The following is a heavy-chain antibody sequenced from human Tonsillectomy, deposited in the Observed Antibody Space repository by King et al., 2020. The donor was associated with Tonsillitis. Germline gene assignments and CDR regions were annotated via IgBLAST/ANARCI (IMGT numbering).Heavy chain of an antibody. J-gene: IGHJ4*02. Sequence: QLVQSGAEVKKPGASVKVSFQASGDSFNGYSIHWVGQVPGQGLEWMGRINPDSGGADYALRFESRVTMTRDTSIRTAYLELSRVRSDDTAVYFCARDTGGWRTFDYWGQGTLVTVSS. CDR1: GDSFNGYS. D-gene: IGHD6-19*01. CDR2: INPDSGGA. CDR3: ARDTGGWRTFDY. V-gene: IGHV1-2*06.